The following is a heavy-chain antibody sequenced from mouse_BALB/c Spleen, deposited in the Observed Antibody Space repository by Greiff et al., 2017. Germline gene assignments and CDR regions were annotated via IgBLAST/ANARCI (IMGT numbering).Heavy chain of an antibody. Sequence: VQLQQSGPELVKPGASVKMSCKASGYTFTDYYMDWVKQSHGESFEWIGRVNPYNGGTSYNQKFKGKATLTVDKSSSTAYMELNSLTSEDSAVYYCARGDYDGRLWSAYWGQGTLVTVSA. CDR3: ARGDYDGRLWSAY. V-gene: IGHV1-19*01. CDR1: GYTFTDYY. D-gene: IGHD2-4*01. J-gene: IGHJ3*01. CDR2: VNPYNGGT.